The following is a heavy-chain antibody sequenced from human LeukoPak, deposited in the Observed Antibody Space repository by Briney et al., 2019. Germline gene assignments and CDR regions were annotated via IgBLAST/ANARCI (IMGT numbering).Heavy chain of an antibody. V-gene: IGHV3-48*01. D-gene: IGHD5-18*01. Sequence: GGSLRLSCAASGFTFSSYSMNWVRQALGKGLEWVSYISSSSSSIYYADSVKGRFTISRDNAKNSLYLQMNSLRAEDTAVYYCARDQEAMVGTPGLDYWGQGTLVTVSS. CDR1: GFTFSSYS. CDR3: ARDQEAMVGTPGLDY. CDR2: ISSSSSSI. J-gene: IGHJ4*02.